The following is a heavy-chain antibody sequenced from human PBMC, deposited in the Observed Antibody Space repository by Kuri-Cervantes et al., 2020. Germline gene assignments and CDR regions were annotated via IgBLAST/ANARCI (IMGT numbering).Heavy chain of an antibody. CDR2: IYYSGST. V-gene: IGHV4-59*08. Sequence: GSLRLSCTVSGGSISSYYWSWIRQPPGKGLEWIGYIYYSGSTNYNPSLKSRVTISVDTSKNQFSLKLNSVTAADTAVYYCARVGFGTYGSGSENWGQGTLVTVSS. D-gene: IGHD3-10*01. J-gene: IGHJ4*02. CDR1: GGSISSYY. CDR3: ARVGFGTYGSGSEN.